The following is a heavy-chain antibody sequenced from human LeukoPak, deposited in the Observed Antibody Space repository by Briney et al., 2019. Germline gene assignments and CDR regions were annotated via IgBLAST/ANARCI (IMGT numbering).Heavy chain of an antibody. CDR3: ARGRPPGV. CDR2: IYYSGST. J-gene: IGHJ6*02. Sequence: SETLSLTCTVSGGSISSSSYYWGWIRQPPGKGLEWIGSIYYSGSTYYNPSLKSRVTISVDTSKNQFSLKLSSVTAADTAVYYCARGRPPGVWGQGTTVTVSS. V-gene: IGHV4-39*01. CDR1: GGSISSSSYY.